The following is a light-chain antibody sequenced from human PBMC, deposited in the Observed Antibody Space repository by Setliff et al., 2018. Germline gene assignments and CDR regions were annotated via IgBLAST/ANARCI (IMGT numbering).Light chain of an antibody. CDR2: DVT. V-gene: IGLV2-14*01. CDR3: SSYRSSNSWV. CDR1: SSDVGGYNY. Sequence: QSALTRPDSVSGSPGQSITISCTGASSDVGGYNYVSWYQQHPGKAPKVMIYDVTKRPSGVSDRFSGSKSGNTASLTISGLQAEDEADYYCSSYRSSNSWVFGSGTKVTVL. J-gene: IGLJ1*01.